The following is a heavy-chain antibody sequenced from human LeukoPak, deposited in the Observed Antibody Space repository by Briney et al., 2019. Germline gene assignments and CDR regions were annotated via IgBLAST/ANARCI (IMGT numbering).Heavy chain of an antibody. CDR3: ARPLGDAFDI. CDR2: IYYSGST. V-gene: IGHV4-59*01. CDR1: GGSISTYY. Sequence: PSETLSLTCTVSGGSISTYYWSWIRQPPGKGLEWIGYIYYSGSTNYNPSLKSRVTISVDTSKNQFSLKRSSVAAGDTAVYYCARPLGDAFDIGGKGTMATVSP. D-gene: IGHD1-26*01. J-gene: IGHJ3*02.